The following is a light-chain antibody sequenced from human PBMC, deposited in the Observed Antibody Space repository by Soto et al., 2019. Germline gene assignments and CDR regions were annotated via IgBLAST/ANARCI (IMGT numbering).Light chain of an antibody. CDR2: GAS. Sequence: DIVLTQSPGTLSLSPGERATLSCRASQSVSSRYIAWYQQSPGQAPRLLIYGASNRATGIPDRFSGSGSGTDYTLTISRREPEDLGVYYCQQYVSPPLYTFGRGTKLEIK. CDR3: QQYVSPPLYT. J-gene: IGKJ2*01. CDR1: QSVSSRY. V-gene: IGKV3-20*01.